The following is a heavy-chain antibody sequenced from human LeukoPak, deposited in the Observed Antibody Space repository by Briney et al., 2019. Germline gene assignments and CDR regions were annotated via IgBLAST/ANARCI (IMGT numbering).Heavy chain of an antibody. CDR3: ARDDTQLVDY. Sequence: GGSLRLSCAASGFTFSSYWMSWVRQAPGKGLEWVANIKYDGSEKYYADSVKGRFTISRDNSKNTLYLQMNSLRAEDTAVYYCARDDTQLVDYWGQGTLVTVSS. D-gene: IGHD6-13*01. J-gene: IGHJ4*02. CDR1: GFTFSSYW. V-gene: IGHV3-7*01. CDR2: IKYDGSEK.